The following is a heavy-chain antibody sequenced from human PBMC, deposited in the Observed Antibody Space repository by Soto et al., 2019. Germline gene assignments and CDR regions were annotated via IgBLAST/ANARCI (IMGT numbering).Heavy chain of an antibody. V-gene: IGHV3-23*01. Sequence: GGSLRLSCAASGFTFSSYAMSWVRQAPGKGLEWVSAISGSGGSTYYADSVKGRFTISRDNSKNTLYLQMNSLRAEGTAVYYCAKVPTLWFAGSSGMDVWGQGTTVTVSS. CDR3: AKVPTLWFAGSSGMDV. J-gene: IGHJ6*02. CDR1: GFTFSSYA. CDR2: ISGSGGST. D-gene: IGHD3-10*01.